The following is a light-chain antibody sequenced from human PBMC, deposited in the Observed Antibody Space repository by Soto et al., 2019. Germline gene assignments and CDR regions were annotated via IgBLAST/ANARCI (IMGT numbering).Light chain of an antibody. CDR2: GAS. V-gene: IGKV3-15*01. CDR3: QQYTNWPPNT. Sequence: ILMTQSPDTLSVSPWERAAASCRASQRVYSNLAWYQQRPGQAPRLLIYGASTRATGVPARFSGRGSGTEFTLTISSLQSEDFAVYYCQQYTNWPPNTFGQGTRLEIK. J-gene: IGKJ5*01. CDR1: QRVYSN.